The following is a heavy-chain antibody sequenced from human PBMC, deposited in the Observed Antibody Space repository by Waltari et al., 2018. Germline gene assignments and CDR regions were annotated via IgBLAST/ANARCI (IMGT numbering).Heavy chain of an antibody. D-gene: IGHD3-10*01. V-gene: IGHV5-51*03. CDR1: GYSFTSYW. Sequence: EVQLVQSGAEVKKPGESLKISCKGSGYSFTSYWIGWVREMPGKGLEWMGIIYPGASDTRYSPSFQGQVTISADKSISTAYLQWSSLKASDTAMYYCARRRFRELSSPQDAFDIWGQGTMVTVSS. J-gene: IGHJ3*02. CDR2: IYPGASDT. CDR3: ARRRFRELSSPQDAFDI.